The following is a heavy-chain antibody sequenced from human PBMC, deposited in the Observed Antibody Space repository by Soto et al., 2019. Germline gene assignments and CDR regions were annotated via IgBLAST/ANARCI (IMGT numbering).Heavy chain of an antibody. Sequence: SETLSLTCTVSGGSISSSSYYWGWIRQPPGKGLEWIGSIYYSGSTYYNPSLKSRVTISVDTSKNQFSLKLSSVTAADTAVYYCARWGYRVTMVRGVDHYFDYWGQGTLVTVSS. CDR1: GGSISSSSYY. J-gene: IGHJ4*02. CDR2: IYYSGST. CDR3: ARWGYRVTMVRGVDHYFDY. D-gene: IGHD3-10*01. V-gene: IGHV4-39*01.